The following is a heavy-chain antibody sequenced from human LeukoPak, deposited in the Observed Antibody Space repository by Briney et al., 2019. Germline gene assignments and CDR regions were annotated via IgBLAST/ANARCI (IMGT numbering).Heavy chain of an antibody. CDR2: ISSSSSPI. Sequence: GGSLRLSCAASGFTFSSYSMNWVRQAPGKGLEWVSHISSSSSPIYYADSVKGRFTISRDNAKNSLYLQMNSLRAEDMALYYCAKAATIAATGHIDYWGQGTLVTVSS. CDR3: AKAATIAATGHIDY. J-gene: IGHJ4*02. V-gene: IGHV3-48*04. D-gene: IGHD6-6*01. CDR1: GFTFSSYS.